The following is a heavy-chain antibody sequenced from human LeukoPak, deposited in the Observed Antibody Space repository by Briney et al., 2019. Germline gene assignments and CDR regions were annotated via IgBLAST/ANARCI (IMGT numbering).Heavy chain of an antibody. V-gene: IGHV5-10-1*01. CDR2: IDPSDSYT. D-gene: IGHD2-2*02. CDR1: GYSFTSYW. J-gene: IGHJ5*02. Sequence: GESLKISCKGSGYSFTSYWISWVRQMPGKGLEWMGRIDPSDSYTNYSPSFQGHVTISADKSISTAYLQWSSLKASDTAMYYCARRTPGYCSSTSCYSGFDPWGQGTLVTVSS. CDR3: ARRTPGYCSSTSCYSGFDP.